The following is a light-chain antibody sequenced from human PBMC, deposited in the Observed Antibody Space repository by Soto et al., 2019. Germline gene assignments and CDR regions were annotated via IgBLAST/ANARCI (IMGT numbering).Light chain of an antibody. CDR1: QSISRY. V-gene: IGKV1-39*01. CDR2: AAS. J-gene: IGKJ2*01. Sequence: DIQMTQSPSSLSASVGDSVTITCRASQSISRYLNWYQMKPGKAPKLLIYAASGLQSGVPSRFSGSGSGTDFTLNISSLQPEDFRTYFCQESNSTPMYTFGQGTKLEIK. CDR3: QESNSTPMYT.